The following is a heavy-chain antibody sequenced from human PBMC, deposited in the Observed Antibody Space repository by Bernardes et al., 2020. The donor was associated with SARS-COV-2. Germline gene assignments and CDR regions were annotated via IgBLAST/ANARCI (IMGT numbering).Heavy chain of an antibody. V-gene: IGHV1-2*02. CDR1: GYTFTGYY. D-gene: IGHD1-1*01. CDR2: ISPNSGDT. J-gene: IGHJ3*02. CDR3: AKGEVEMATVQDALDI. Sequence: ASVKVSCMASGYTFTGYYMHWVRQAPGRGLEWLGWISPNSGDTDFPQKFQGRVTMTRDTSISTAYMELGRLTSDDTAVYYCAKGEVEMATVQDALDIWGQGTMVTVSS.